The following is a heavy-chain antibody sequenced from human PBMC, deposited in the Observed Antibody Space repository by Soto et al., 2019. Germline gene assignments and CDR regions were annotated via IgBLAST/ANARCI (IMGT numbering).Heavy chain of an antibody. CDR2: ITSSSSYI. CDR3: ARGTGDYDFWSGYHATDYFDS. J-gene: IGHJ4*02. Sequence: EVQLVESGGGLVKPGGSLRLSCAASGFTFSSYSMNWVRQAPGKGLEWVSSITSSSSYIYYADLLKGRFTISRDNAKKSLHLQMNSQRAEETAVYFCARGTGDYDFWSGYHATDYFDSWGQGTLVTVSS. CDR1: GFTFSSYS. V-gene: IGHV3-21*02. D-gene: IGHD3-3*01.